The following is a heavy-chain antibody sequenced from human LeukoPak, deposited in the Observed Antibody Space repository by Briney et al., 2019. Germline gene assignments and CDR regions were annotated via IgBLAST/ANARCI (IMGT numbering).Heavy chain of an antibody. J-gene: IGHJ5*02. CDR1: GGSFSGYS. CDR2: INHSGST. Sequence: SETLSLTCAVYGGSFSGYSWSWIRQPPGKGLEWIGEINHSGSTNYNPSLKSRVTISVDTSKNQLSLKLSSVTAADTAVYYCARDHCSGGSCYPGGFDPWGQGTLVTVSS. D-gene: IGHD2-15*01. CDR3: ARDHCSGGSCYPGGFDP. V-gene: IGHV4-34*01.